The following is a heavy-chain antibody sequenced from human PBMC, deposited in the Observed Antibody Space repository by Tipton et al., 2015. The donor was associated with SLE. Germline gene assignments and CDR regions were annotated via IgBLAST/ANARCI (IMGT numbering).Heavy chain of an antibody. V-gene: IGHV4-61*08. CDR3: AQYSIGLYYGMDV. Sequence: TLSLTCTVSGVSIGSGGYYWSWIRQPPGKGLEWIGYIYYGNTKYNPSLKSRGTISVDTSKNQFSLKLTSVTPADTAVYYCAQYSIGLYYGMDVWGQGTTVTVSS. CDR1: GVSIGSGGYY. D-gene: IGHD6-19*01. J-gene: IGHJ6*02. CDR2: IYYGNT.